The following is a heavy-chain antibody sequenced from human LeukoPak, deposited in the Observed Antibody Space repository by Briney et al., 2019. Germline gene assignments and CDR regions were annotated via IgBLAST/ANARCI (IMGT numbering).Heavy chain of an antibody. D-gene: IGHD5-18*01. Sequence: ASVKVSCKAFGYTFTNYDINWVRQAPGQGLEWMGWISAYNGNTKYAQKFQGRVTMTTDTSTSTAYMELRSLRSEDTAVYYCARNVDTAMVLDYWGQGTLVTVSS. CDR3: ARNVDTAMVLDY. CDR2: ISAYNGNT. J-gene: IGHJ4*02. CDR1: GYTFTNYD. V-gene: IGHV1-18*01.